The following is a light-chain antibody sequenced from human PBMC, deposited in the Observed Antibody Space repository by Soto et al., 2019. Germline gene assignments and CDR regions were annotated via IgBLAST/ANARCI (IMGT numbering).Light chain of an antibody. CDR2: EDN. V-gene: IGLV6-57*04. CDR3: QSYDSSNVV. J-gene: IGLJ2*01. Sequence: NFMLTQPHSVSESPGKTVTISCTRSSGSIATNYGQWYPQRPGSAPTTVIYEDNQRPSGVPDRFAGSIDSASNAASLTISGLKTEDEADYYCQSYDSSNVVFGGGTKLTVL. CDR1: SGSIATNY.